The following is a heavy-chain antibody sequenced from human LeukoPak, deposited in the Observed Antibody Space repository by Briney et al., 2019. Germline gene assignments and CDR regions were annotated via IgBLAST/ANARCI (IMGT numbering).Heavy chain of an antibody. V-gene: IGHV1-18*01. J-gene: IGHJ4*02. CDR1: GYTFTSHG. CDR2: ISAYNGNT. Sequence: ASVKVSCKASGYTFTSHGIIWVRQAPGQGLEWMAWISAYNGNTNYAQKLQGRVTVTTETSTSTAYMELGSLRSDDTAVYYCARGNCGGDCYSFDYWGQGTLVTVSS. D-gene: IGHD2-21*02. CDR3: ARGNCGGDCYSFDY.